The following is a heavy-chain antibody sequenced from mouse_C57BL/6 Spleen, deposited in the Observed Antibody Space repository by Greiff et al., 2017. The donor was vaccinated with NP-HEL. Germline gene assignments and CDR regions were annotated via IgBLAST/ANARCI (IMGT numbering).Heavy chain of an antibody. J-gene: IGHJ4*01. Sequence: EVNVVESGGGLVKPGGSLKLSCAASGFTFSDYGMHWVRQAPEKGLEWVAYISSCNSTICYAHTLKGRFTFSRYNAKNTLCLQMTRLRSEDTAMYYCARREYDGGPYAMDYWGQGTSVTVSS. D-gene: IGHD2-14*01. V-gene: IGHV5-17*01. CDR1: GFTFSDYG. CDR3: ARREYDGGPYAMDY. CDR2: ISSCNSTI.